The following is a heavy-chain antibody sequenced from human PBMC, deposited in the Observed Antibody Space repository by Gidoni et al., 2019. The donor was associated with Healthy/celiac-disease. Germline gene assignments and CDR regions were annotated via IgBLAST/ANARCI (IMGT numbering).Heavy chain of an antibody. CDR1: GYTFISYY. Sequence: VQLVQSGAAAKKPGASVQVSCTASGYTFISYYMHWVRQAPGQGLEWMGIINPSGGSTSYAQKFQGRVTMTRDTSTSTVYMELSSLRAEDTAVYYCASFTVTRPPHAFDIWGQGTMVTVSS. V-gene: IGHV1-46*01. J-gene: IGHJ3*02. CDR2: INPSGGST. D-gene: IGHD4-17*01. CDR3: ASFTVTRPPHAFDI.